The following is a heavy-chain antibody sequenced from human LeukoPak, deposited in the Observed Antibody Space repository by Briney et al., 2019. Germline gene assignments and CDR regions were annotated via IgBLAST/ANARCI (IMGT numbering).Heavy chain of an antibody. D-gene: IGHD1-26*01. J-gene: IGHJ4*02. CDR2: IYTSGST. CDR3: AKDRGSGSYYERGHAYYFDY. CDR1: GGSISSYY. Sequence: SETLSLTCTVSGGSISSYYWSWIRQPAGKGLEWIGRIYTSGSTNYNPSLKSRVTMSVDTSKNQFSLKLSSVTAADTAVYYCAKDRGSGSYYERGHAYYFDYWGQGTLVTVSS. V-gene: IGHV4-4*07.